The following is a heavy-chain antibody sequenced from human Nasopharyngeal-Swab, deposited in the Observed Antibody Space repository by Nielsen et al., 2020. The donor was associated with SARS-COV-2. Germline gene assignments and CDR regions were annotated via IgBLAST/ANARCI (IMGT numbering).Heavy chain of an antibody. Sequence: GRQAPGKGLERVSTISGAGDLIFYADPVWGRFTISRDNSKNTLYLQMDRLRLEDTAVYYSARDGGAAVADWYYYMDVWGEGTTVTVSS. CDR2: ISGAGDLI. D-gene: IGHD3-16*01. V-gene: IGHV3-23*01. J-gene: IGHJ6*03. CDR3: ARDGGAAVADWYYYMDV.